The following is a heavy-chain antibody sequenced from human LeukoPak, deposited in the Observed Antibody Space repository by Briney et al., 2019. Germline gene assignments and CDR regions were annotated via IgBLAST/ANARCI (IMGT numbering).Heavy chain of an antibody. V-gene: IGHV3-49*04. CDR2: IRSKVYGGTT. CDR1: GFTFRDYA. CDR3: TRDPYYFDSSGYYHHAFDI. J-gene: IGHJ3*02. D-gene: IGHD3-22*01. Sequence: PGRSLRLSCTGFGFTFRDYAVSWVRQAPGKGLEGIGFIRSKVYGGTTEYAASVKGRFTISRDDSKSIAYLQMNSLKTEDTAVYYCTRDPYYFDSSGYYHHAFDIWGQGTMVAVSS.